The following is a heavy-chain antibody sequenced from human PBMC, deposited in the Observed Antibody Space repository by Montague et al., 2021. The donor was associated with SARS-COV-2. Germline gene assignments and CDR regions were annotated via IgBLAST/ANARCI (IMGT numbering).Heavy chain of an antibody. V-gene: IGHV4-34*01. Sequence: SETLSLTCAVYGGSFSDNYWSWIRKSPGKGLEWIGEINHRGTSNYNPSLKSRVSISVDTSKNQSSLYLGSVTAADTAVYYCARGRQHFNMIVVVMTGGEYYFDYWGQGTLVTVSS. D-gene: IGHD3-22*01. CDR2: INHRGTS. J-gene: IGHJ4*02. CDR3: ARGRQHFNMIVVVMTGGEYYFDY. CDR1: GGSFSDNY.